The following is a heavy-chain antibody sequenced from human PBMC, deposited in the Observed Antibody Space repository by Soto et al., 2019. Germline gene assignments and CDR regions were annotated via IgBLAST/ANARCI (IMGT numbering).Heavy chain of an antibody. CDR2: MNPNSCNT. V-gene: IGHV1-8*02. CDR1: GYTFTSYD. Sequence: ASVKVSCKASGYTFTSYDINWVRQATGQGLEWMGWMNPNSCNTGYAQKFQGRVTMTRNTSISTAYMELSSLRSEDTAEYYCARGYDFWSGYYTGNIGYWGQGTLVTVSS. D-gene: IGHD3-3*01. CDR3: ARGYDFWSGYYTGNIGY. J-gene: IGHJ4*02.